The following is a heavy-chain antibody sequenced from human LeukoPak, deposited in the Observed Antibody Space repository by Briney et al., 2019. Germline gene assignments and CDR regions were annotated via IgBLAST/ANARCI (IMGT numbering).Heavy chain of an antibody. CDR1: GFTFSSYA. J-gene: IGHJ4*02. D-gene: IGHD3-16*01. Sequence: GGSLRLSCAASGFTFSSYAMSWVRQAPGKGLEWVSAISGSGGSTYYADSVKGRFTISRDNSKNTLYLQMNSLRAEDTAVYYCAKDPRVFGEGADPGYFDYWGQGTLVTVSS. CDR2: ISGSGGST. V-gene: IGHV3-23*01. CDR3: AKDPRVFGEGADPGYFDY.